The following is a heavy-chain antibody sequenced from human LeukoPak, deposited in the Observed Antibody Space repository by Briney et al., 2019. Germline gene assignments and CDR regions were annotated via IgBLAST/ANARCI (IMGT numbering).Heavy chain of an antibody. CDR3: AKRGVEMATIYYMDV. CDR2: IRYDGSNK. Sequence: GGSLRLSCAASGFTFSSYWMSWVRQAPGKGLEWVAFIRYDGSNKYYADSVKDRFTISRDNSKNTLYLQMNSLRDEDTAVYYCAKRGVEMATIYYMDVWGKGTAVT. V-gene: IGHV3-30*02. D-gene: IGHD5-24*01. J-gene: IGHJ6*03. CDR1: GFTFSSYW.